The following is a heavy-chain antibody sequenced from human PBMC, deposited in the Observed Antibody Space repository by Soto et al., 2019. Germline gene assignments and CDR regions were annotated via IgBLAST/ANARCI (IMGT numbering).Heavy chain of an antibody. J-gene: IGHJ6*02. CDR3: TRPAYNWNDDLYYYYYGMDV. V-gene: IGHV3-73*01. Sequence: VSLRLSCAAAGFTFSGSAIHWVRQASGKGLEWVGRIRSKANSYATAYAASVKGRFTISRDDSKNTAYLQMNSLKTEDTAVYYCTRPAYNWNDDLYYYYYGMDVWGQGTTVTVSS. CDR2: IRSKANSYAT. D-gene: IGHD1-20*01. CDR1: GFTFSGSA.